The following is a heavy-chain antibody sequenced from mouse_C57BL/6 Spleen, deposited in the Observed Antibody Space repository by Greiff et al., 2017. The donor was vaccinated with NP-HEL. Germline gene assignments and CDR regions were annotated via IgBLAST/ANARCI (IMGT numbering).Heavy chain of an antibody. CDR2: ISPGSGST. V-gene: IGHV1-55*01. CDR3: ARGDYYGSSGY. Sequence: QVQLQQPGAELVKPGASVKMSCKASGYTFTSYWITWVKQRPGHGLEWIGDISPGSGSTNYNEKFKSKATLTVDTSSSTAYMQLSSLTSEDSAVDYCARGDYYGSSGYWGQGTTLTVSS. D-gene: IGHD1-1*01. J-gene: IGHJ2*01. CDR1: GYTFTSYW.